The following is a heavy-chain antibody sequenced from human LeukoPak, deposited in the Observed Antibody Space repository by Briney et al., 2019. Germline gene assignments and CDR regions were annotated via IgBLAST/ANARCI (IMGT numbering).Heavy chain of an antibody. CDR3: AKRGVVIRVILVGFHKEAYYFDS. Sequence: GGSLRLSCAVSGLTLSNYGMSWVRQAPGKGLEWVAGISGSGGSTYYADSVKGRFTISRDNSKNTLYLQMISLRAEDTAVYFCAKRGVVIRVILVGFHKEAYYFDSWGQGALVTVSS. D-gene: IGHD3-22*01. CDR2: ISGSGGST. V-gene: IGHV3-23*01. J-gene: IGHJ4*02. CDR1: GLTLSNYG.